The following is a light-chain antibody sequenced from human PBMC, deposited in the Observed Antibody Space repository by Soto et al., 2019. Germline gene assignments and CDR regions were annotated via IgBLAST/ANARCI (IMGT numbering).Light chain of an antibody. Sequence: QSALTQPPSVSGAPGQRVTISCTGSSSNIGAGYDVHWYQHLPGTAPKLLIYGNSNRPSGVPDRFSGSKSGTSASLAITGLQAEDEADYYCQSYDSSLSGSGVVFGGGTKLTVL. CDR1: SSNIGAGYD. CDR2: GNS. V-gene: IGLV1-40*01. J-gene: IGLJ2*01. CDR3: QSYDSSLSGSGVV.